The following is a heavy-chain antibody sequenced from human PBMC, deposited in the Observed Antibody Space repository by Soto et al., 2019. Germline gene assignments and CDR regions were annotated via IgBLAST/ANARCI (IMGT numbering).Heavy chain of an antibody. CDR2: IKMKSEGETT. CDR1: GFTFSHAW. D-gene: IGHD5-18*01. V-gene: IGHV3-15*02. Sequence: EVQLEESGGALVKPGESLTLSCAASGFTFSHAWLGWVRQAPGKGLEWVGRIKMKSEGETTDYGAPVKGRFIISRDDSKNPVVLPMTTLKTEGNAVYYCPTVNGHSYGQLAHGGQGTLVTVSS. CDR3: PTVNGHSYGQLAH. J-gene: IGHJ4*02.